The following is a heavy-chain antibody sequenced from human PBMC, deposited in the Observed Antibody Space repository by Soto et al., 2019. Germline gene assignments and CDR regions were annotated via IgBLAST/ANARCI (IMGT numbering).Heavy chain of an antibody. J-gene: IGHJ6*04. V-gene: IGHV3-21*01. CDR3: ARVNRYSGSYGLGYYGMDV. CDR1: GFTFSSYS. D-gene: IGHD1-26*01. Sequence: PGGSLRLSCAASGFTFSSYSMNWVRQAPGKGLEWVSSISSSSSYIYYADSVKGRFTISRDNAKNSLYLQMNSLRAEDTAVYYFARVNRYSGSYGLGYYGMDVWGKGNTVTVSS. CDR2: ISSSSSYI.